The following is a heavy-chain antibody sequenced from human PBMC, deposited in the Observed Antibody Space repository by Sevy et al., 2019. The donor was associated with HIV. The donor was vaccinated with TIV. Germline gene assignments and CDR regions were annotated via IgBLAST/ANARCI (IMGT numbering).Heavy chain of an antibody. CDR3: ARVRLGEFSPLDY. CDR1: GFTFSSYS. D-gene: IGHD3-16*01. V-gene: IGHV3-21*01. Sequence: GGSLRLSCAASGFTFSSYSMNWVRQAPGKGLEWVSSISSSSSYIYYADSVKGRFTISRDNAKNSLYLQMNSLRAEDTAVYYCARVRLGEFSPLDYWGQGTLVTVSS. CDR2: ISSSSSYI. J-gene: IGHJ4*02.